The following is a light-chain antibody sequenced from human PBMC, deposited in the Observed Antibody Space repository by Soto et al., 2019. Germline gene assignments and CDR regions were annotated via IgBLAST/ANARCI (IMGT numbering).Light chain of an antibody. CDR1: PGISSN. CDR2: GAS. V-gene: IGKV1-9*01. Sequence: QLTQSPSSLSASVGDRVTITCRASPGISSNLAWYQQKPGRAPKLLIFGASTLQSGVPSRFSGSGSGTDFTLTISSLQPADFATYFCQKLNAYPPWTFGQGTKVEIK. CDR3: QKLNAYPPWT. J-gene: IGKJ1*01.